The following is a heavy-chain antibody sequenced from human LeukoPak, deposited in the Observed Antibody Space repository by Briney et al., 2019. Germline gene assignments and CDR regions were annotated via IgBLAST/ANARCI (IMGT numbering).Heavy chain of an antibody. CDR3: ARPKGEVGVGAMREARIGVFYFDY. Sequence: GESLKISCKGSGYSFTSYWIGWVRQMPGKGLEWMGIIYPGDSDTRYSPSFQGQVTISADKSISTAYLQWSSLKASDTAMYYCARPKGEVGVGAMREARIGVFYFDYWGQGTLVTVSS. CDR2: IYPGDSDT. CDR1: GYSFTSYW. V-gene: IGHV5-51*01. D-gene: IGHD1-26*01. J-gene: IGHJ4*02.